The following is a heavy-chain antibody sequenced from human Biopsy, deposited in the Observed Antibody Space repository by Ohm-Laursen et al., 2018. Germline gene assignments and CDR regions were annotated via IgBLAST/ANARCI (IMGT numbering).Heavy chain of an antibody. Sequence: GTLSLTCTVSGGSISSYHWSWIRQPPGKGLEWIGYIYYTGSTNYNPSLKSRVTISVDTSMNHLSLRLTSVTAAGTAVYYCARHAPSYSGSYWRYFDLWGRGTLVTVSS. J-gene: IGHJ2*01. CDR2: IYYTGST. D-gene: IGHD1-26*01. V-gene: IGHV4-59*08. CDR1: GGSISSYH. CDR3: ARHAPSYSGSYWRYFDL.